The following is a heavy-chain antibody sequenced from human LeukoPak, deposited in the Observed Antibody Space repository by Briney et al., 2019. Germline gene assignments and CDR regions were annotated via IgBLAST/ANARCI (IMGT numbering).Heavy chain of an antibody. V-gene: IGHV5-51*01. CDR3: ARFQMEEWLRVYYYYYYYMDG. J-gene: IGHJ6*03. D-gene: IGHD5-24*01. CDR1: GYSFTSYW. Sequence: GESLKISCMGSGYSFTSYWIGWVRQMPGKGLEWMGIIYPGDSDTRYSPSFQGQVTISADKSISTDYLQWSSLKASDTAMYYCARFQMEEWLRVYYYYYYYMDGWGKGTTVTVSS. CDR2: IYPGDSDT.